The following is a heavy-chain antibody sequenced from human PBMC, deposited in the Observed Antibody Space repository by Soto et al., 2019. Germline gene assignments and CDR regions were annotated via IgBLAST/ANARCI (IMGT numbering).Heavy chain of an antibody. Sequence: WETLSLTCAVYGGSFSGYYWSWIRQPPGKGLEWIGEINHSGSTNYNPSLKSRVTISVDTSKNQFSLKLSSVTAADTAVYYCARGQYYGSGRYLGYYYGIDVSGQGTTAPVYS. CDR3: ARGQYYGSGRYLGYYYGIDV. CDR1: GGSFSGYY. J-gene: IGHJ6*02. V-gene: IGHV4-34*01. D-gene: IGHD3-10*01. CDR2: INHSGST.